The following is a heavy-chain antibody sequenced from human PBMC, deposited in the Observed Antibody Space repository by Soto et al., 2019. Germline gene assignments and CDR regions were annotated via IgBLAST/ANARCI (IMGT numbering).Heavy chain of an antibody. Sequence: ASVKVSCKASGYTVTSYGISWVRQAPGQGLEWMGWISAYNGNTNYAQKLQGRVTMTTDTSTSTAYMELRSLRSDDTAVYYCAREHGDILTGYSPTYDYWGQGTLVTVSS. CDR3: AREHGDILTGYSPTYDY. CDR1: GYTVTSYG. V-gene: IGHV1-18*01. CDR2: ISAYNGNT. J-gene: IGHJ4*02. D-gene: IGHD3-9*01.